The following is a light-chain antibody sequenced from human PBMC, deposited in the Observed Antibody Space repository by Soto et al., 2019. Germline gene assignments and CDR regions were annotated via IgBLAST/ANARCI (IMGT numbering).Light chain of an antibody. CDR3: QQSYSTPFT. Sequence: DIQMTQSPSSLSASVGDTVTITCRASQSISNYLNWYQQKPGKAPKFLIYDASNLQSGVPSRFSGSGSGTGFTLTISSLEPEDCAIYYCQQSYSTPFTFGGGTRVEI. V-gene: IGKV1-39*01. CDR2: DAS. CDR1: QSISNY. J-gene: IGKJ4*01.